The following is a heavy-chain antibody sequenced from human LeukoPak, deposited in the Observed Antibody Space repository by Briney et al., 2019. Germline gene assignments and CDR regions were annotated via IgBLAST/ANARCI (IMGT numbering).Heavy chain of an antibody. CDR3: ASGAWATRLHS. V-gene: IGHV4-34*12. CDR2: VFDGKTT. CDR1: GESLNYYY. J-gene: IGHJ4*02. D-gene: IGHD5-24*01. Sequence: PSETLSLTCAVYGESLNYYYWSWIRQSPEKGLEWIGEVFDGKTTNYNPSLKSRVTISAVTSRNQFSLSLKSVTAADTAVYYCASGAWATRLHSWAQGTLVIVSS.